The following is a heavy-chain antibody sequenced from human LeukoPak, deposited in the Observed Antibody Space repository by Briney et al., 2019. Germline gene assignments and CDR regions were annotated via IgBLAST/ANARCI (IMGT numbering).Heavy chain of an antibody. Sequence: SETLSLTCTGSGGSISGYYWSWIRQPPGKGLEWIGYIYTSGSTNYNPSLKSRVTISVDTSKNQFYLRLSSVTAADTAMYFCARAYSRSYSHFDDWGQGTLVTVSS. V-gene: IGHV4-4*09. D-gene: IGHD1-26*01. CDR3: ARAYSRSYSHFDD. CDR1: GGSISGYY. CDR2: IYTSGST. J-gene: IGHJ4*02.